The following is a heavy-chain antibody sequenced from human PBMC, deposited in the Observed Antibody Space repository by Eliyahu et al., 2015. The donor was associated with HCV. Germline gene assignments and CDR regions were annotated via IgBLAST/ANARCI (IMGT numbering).Heavy chain of an antibody. CDR3: ARDLYCSGGGCYLDC. CDR1: GDSVSSNSXA. Sequence: QVQLQQSGPGLVRPWQTLSLTCAISGDSVSSNSXAWNWIRQSPSRGLEWLGRTYYRSKWYTEYAVSLKSRITVNPDTSKNQFSLQLNSVTPDDTAVYFCARDLYCSGGGCYLDCWGQGTLVTVSS. J-gene: IGHJ4*02. CDR2: TYYRSKWYT. D-gene: IGHD2-15*01. V-gene: IGHV6-1*01.